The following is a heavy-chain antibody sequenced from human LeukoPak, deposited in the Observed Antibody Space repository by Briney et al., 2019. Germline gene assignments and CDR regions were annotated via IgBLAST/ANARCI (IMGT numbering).Heavy chain of an antibody. V-gene: IGHV1-2*02. CDR2: INPNSGGT. J-gene: IGHJ4*02. Sequence: GASVKVSCKASGYTFTGYYMHWVRQAPGQGLEWMGWINPNSGGTDYAQKFQGRVTMTRDTSISTAYMELSRLRSDDTAVYYCARDADSSGYPHYWGQGTLVTVSS. D-gene: IGHD3-22*01. CDR3: ARDADSSGYPHY. CDR1: GYTFTGYY.